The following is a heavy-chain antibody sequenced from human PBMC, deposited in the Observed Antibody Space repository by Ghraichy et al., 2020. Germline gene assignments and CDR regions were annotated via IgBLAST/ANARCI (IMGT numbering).Heavy chain of an antibody. V-gene: IGHV4-34*01. D-gene: IGHD6-19*01. CDR3: ATGGSGWYFSRRYFDY. CDR2: INHSGST. J-gene: IGHJ4*02. Sequence: SQTLSLTFAVYGGSFSGYYWSWIRQPPGKGLEWIGEINHSGSTNYNPSLKSRVTISVDTSKNQFSLKLSSVTAADTAVYYCATGGSGWYFSRRYFDYWGQGTLVTVSS. CDR1: GGSFSGYY.